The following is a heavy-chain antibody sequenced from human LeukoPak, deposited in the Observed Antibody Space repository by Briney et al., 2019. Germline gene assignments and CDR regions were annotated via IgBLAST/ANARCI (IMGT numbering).Heavy chain of an antibody. CDR1: GYTFTGYY. V-gene: IGHV1-2*02. J-gene: IGHJ4*02. CDR2: INPNYGGT. Sequence: GASVKVSCKTSGYTFTGYYLHWVRQAPGQGPEWMGWINPNYGGTKYAPKFQGRVTMTRDTPITTAYMELSRLTSDDTAVYYCARDTGFPFFDYWGQGSLVTVSS. CDR3: ARDTGFPFFDY.